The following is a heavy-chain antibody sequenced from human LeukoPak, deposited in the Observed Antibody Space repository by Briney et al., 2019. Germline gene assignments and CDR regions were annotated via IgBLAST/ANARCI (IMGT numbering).Heavy chain of an antibody. CDR3: AREPFPAAMRGYYYYYMDV. Sequence: ASVKLSCKASGYTFTAYYMLRLRQAPGHRLECMGWINPNIVGTNSPQKFQRRITMTRDTSISTAYMELSGLRYDDTAVYYCAREPFPAAMRGYYYYYMDVWGKGTTVTISS. J-gene: IGHJ6*03. V-gene: IGHV1-2*02. CDR2: INPNIVGT. D-gene: IGHD2-2*01. CDR1: GYTFTAYY.